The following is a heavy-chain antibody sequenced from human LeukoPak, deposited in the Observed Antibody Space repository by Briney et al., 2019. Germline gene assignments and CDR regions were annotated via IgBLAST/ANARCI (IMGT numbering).Heavy chain of an antibody. Sequence: GASVKVSCKASGYTFTSYYMHWVRQASGQGLEWMGIINPSGGNTNFAQKFQGRVTMTRDTSTSTVYMELSSLRSEDTAVYYCARNYDSGFDYWGQGTLVTVFS. D-gene: IGHD1-7*01. CDR1: GYTFTSYY. J-gene: IGHJ4*02. V-gene: IGHV1-46*01. CDR2: INPSGGNT. CDR3: ARNYDSGFDY.